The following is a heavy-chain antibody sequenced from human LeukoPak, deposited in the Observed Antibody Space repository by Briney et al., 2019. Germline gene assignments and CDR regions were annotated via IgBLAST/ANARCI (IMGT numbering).Heavy chain of an antibody. CDR3: ARVGKPGIAAAGSDAFDI. V-gene: IGHV7-4-1*02. D-gene: IGHD6-13*01. Sequence: ASVKVSCKASGGTFNSYAISWVRQAPGQGLEWMGWINTNTGNPTYAQGFTGRFVFSLDTSVSTAYLQISSLKAEDTAVYYCARVGKPGIAAAGSDAFDIWGQGTMVTVSS. J-gene: IGHJ3*02. CDR1: GGTFNSYA. CDR2: INTNTGNP.